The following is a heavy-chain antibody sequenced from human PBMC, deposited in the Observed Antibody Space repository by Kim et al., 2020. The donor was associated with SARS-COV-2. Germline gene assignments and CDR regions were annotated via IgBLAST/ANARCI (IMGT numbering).Heavy chain of an antibody. CDR3: AADLLLLEWSRGYYYYMDV. J-gene: IGHJ6*03. CDR2: IVVGSGNT. CDR1: GFTFTSSA. Sequence: SVKVSCKASGFTFTSSAMQWVRQARGQRLEWIGWIVVGSGNTNYAQKFQERVTITRDMSTSTAYMELSSLRSEDTAVYYCAADLLLLEWSRGYYYYMDVWGKGTTVTVSS. D-gene: IGHD3-3*01. V-gene: IGHV1-58*02.